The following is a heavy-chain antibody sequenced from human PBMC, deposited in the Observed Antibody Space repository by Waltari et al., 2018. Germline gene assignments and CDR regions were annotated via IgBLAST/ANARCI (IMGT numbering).Heavy chain of an antibody. CDR3: TRKKYYYDTSELGWFDP. D-gene: IGHD3-22*01. Sequence: EVQLVESGGGLVQPGGSLRLPCAASGFTFRNYWMRWFRQAPGKGLEWVANIKQDGSDKYYVDSVKGRFTISRDNAKSSLYLQMNSLRAEDTAIYYCTRKKYYYDTSELGWFDPWGQGTLVTVSS. CDR2: IKQDGSDK. J-gene: IGHJ5*02. V-gene: IGHV3-7*03. CDR1: GFTFRNYW.